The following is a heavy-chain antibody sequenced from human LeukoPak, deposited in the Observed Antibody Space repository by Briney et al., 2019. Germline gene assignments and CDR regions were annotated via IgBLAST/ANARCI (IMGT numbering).Heavy chain of an antibody. CDR2: IYTSGST. D-gene: IGHD3-10*01. V-gene: IGHV4-4*07. CDR1: GGSISSYY. Sequence: SETLSLTCTVSGGSISSYYWSWIRQPAGKGLEWIGRIYTSGSTNYNPSLKSRVTISVDTSKNQFSLKLSSVTAADTAVYYCARGLMVRWEVRFDPWGQGTLVTVSS. J-gene: IGHJ5*02. CDR3: ARGLMVRWEVRFDP.